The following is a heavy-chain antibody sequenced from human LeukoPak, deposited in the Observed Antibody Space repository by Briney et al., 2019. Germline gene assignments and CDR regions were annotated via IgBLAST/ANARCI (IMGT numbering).Heavy chain of an antibody. CDR1: GFTFSSYD. Sequence: GGSLRLSCAASGFTFSSYDMHWVRQAPGKGLEWVAIISYDGGNKYYADSVKGRFSISRDNSKNTLSLQMNSLRADDTAVYYCAKDSWRDQLPFIFDYWGQGILVTVSS. J-gene: IGHJ4*02. CDR2: ISYDGGNK. CDR3: AKDSWRDQLPFIFDY. D-gene: IGHD2-2*01. V-gene: IGHV3-30*18.